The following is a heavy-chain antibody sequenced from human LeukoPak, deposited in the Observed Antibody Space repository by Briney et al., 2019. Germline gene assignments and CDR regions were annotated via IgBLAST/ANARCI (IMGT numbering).Heavy chain of an antibody. CDR1: GYTFTGYY. V-gene: IGHV1-2*02. CDR2: INPNSGGT. Sequence: GASVKVSCKASGYTFTGYYMHWVRQAPGQGLEWMGWINPNSGGTNYAQKFQGRVTMTRDTSISTAYMELSRLRSDDTAVYYCARDGRTRYCSSTSCYRFDPWGQGTLVTVSS. J-gene: IGHJ5*02. CDR3: ARDGRTRYCSSTSCYRFDP. D-gene: IGHD2-2*02.